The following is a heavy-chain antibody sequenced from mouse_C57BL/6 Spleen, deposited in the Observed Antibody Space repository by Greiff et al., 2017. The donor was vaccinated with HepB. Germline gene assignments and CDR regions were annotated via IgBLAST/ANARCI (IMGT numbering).Heavy chain of an antibody. J-gene: IGHJ3*01. CDR1: GYTFTDYY. V-gene: IGHV1-26*01. D-gene: IGHD2-4*01. CDR2: INPNNGGT. CDR3: ARGADDYDGDFAY. Sequence: EVQLQQSGPELVKPGASVKISCKASGYTFTDYYMNWVKQSHGKSLEWIGDINPNNGGTSYNQKFKGKATLTVDKSSSTAYMELRSLTSEDSAVYYCARGADDYDGDFAYWGQGTLVTVSA.